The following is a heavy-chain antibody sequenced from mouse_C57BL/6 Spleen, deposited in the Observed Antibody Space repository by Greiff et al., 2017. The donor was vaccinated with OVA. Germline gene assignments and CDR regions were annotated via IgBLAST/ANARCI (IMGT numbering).Heavy chain of an antibody. J-gene: IGHJ2*01. Sequence: VQLQESGAELVRPGASVTLSCKASGYTFTDYEMHWVKQTPVHGLEWIGALDPETGGTAYNQKFTGTALLTADKSSSTAYMELRSLTSEDTAVYYCTRRGDGNYGDYFDYWGQGTTLTVSS. V-gene: IGHV1-15*01. CDR2: LDPETGGT. CDR3: TRRGDGNYGDYFDY. CDR1: GYTFTDYE. D-gene: IGHD2-1*01.